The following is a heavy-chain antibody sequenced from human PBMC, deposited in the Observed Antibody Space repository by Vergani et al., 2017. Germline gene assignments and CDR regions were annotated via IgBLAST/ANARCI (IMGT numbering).Heavy chain of an antibody. Sequence: EVQLVESGGGLVQPGGSLRLSCAASGFTFSSYWMHWVRQAPGKGLVWVSRIISDGSSTSYADSVKGRFTISRDNAKNTLYLQMNSLRAEDTAVYYCARDLDYYGSGSHDYWGQGTLVTVSS. CDR2: IISDGSST. J-gene: IGHJ4*02. CDR3: ARDLDYYGSGSHDY. V-gene: IGHV3-74*01. CDR1: GFTFSSYW. D-gene: IGHD3-10*01.